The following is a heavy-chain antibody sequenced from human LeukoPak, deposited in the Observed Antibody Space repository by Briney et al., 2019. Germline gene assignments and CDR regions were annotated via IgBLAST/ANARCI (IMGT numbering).Heavy chain of an antibody. J-gene: IGHJ4*02. V-gene: IGHV1-2*04. D-gene: IGHD3-22*01. CDR2: INPNSGGT. CDR3: ARAGDYYDSSGYYFGY. CDR1: GYTFTGYY. Sequence: GASVKVSCKASGYTFTGYYMHWVRQAPGQGLEWMGWINPNSGGTNYAQKFQGWVAMTRDTSISTAYMELSRLRSDDTAVYYCARAGDYYDSSGYYFGYWGREPWSPSPQ.